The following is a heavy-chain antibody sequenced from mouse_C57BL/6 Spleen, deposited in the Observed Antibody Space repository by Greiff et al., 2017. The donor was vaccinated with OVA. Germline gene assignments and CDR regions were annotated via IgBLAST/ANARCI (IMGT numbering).Heavy chain of an antibody. V-gene: IGHV8-8*01. CDR1: GFSLSTFGMG. Sequence: QVTLKESGPGILQPSQTLSLTCSFSGFSLSTFGMGVGWIRQPSGKGLEWLAHIWWDDDKYYNPALKSRLTISKDTSKNQVFLKIANVDTADTATYYCARMRDYHDGGYYAMDYWGQGTSVTVSS. CDR2: IWWDDDK. D-gene: IGHD1-1*01. CDR3: ARMRDYHDGGYYAMDY. J-gene: IGHJ4*01.